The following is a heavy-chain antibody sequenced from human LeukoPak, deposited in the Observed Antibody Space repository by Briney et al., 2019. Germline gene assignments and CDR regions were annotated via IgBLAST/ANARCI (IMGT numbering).Heavy chain of an antibody. CDR1: GYTFTGYY. CDR3: ARVRSDYYDSSGYYLDDEFDY. Sequence: ASVKVSCTASGYTFTGYYMHWVRKAPGQGLEWMGWINPNSGGTNYAQKFQGRVTMTRDTSISTAYMELSRLRSDDTAVYYCARVRSDYYDSSGYYLDDEFDYWGQGTLVTVSS. V-gene: IGHV1-2*02. D-gene: IGHD3-22*01. CDR2: INPNSGGT. J-gene: IGHJ4*02.